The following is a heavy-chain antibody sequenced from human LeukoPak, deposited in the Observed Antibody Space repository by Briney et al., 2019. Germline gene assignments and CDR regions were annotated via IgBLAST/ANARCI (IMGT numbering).Heavy chain of an antibody. CDR3: ARAVNPDYGDYVPKDY. J-gene: IGHJ4*02. Sequence: GGSLRLSCAASGFTFSSYSMNWVRQAPGKGLEWVSYISSSSSTIYYADSVKGRFTISRDNAKNSLYLQMNSLRAEDTAVYYCARAVNPDYGDYVPKDYWGQGTLVTVSS. CDR2: ISSSSSTI. D-gene: IGHD4-17*01. CDR1: GFTFSSYS. V-gene: IGHV3-48*04.